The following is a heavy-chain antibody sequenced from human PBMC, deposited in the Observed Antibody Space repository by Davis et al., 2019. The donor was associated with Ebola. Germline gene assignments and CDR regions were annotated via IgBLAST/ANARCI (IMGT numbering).Heavy chain of an antibody. CDR2: IYPGGSDT. CDR3: ALLPYRSSWNDGFDF. J-gene: IGHJ3*01. CDR1: GYRFTTYW. Sequence: GESLKISCEGSGYRFTTYWIGWVRQMPGKGLEWMGIIYPGGSDTRYSPSFQGQVTISADKSISTTYLHWSSLKASDTAIYYCALLPYRSSWNDGFDFWGQGTMVTVSS. V-gene: IGHV5-51*01. D-gene: IGHD6-19*01.